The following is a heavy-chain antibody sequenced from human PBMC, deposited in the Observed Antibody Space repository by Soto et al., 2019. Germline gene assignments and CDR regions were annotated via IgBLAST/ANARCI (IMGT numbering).Heavy chain of an antibody. CDR1: GFSLSNARMG. V-gene: IGHV2-26*01. J-gene: IGHJ4*02. CDR2: IFSNDEK. CDR3: AQIGYSSGWYQL. Sequence: SGPTLVNPTETLTLTCTVSGFSLSNARMGVSWIRQPPGKALEWLAHIFSNDEKSYSTSLKSRLTTSKDTSKSQVVLTMTNMDPVDTATYYCAQIGYSSGWYQLWGQGTLVTVSS. D-gene: IGHD6-19*01.